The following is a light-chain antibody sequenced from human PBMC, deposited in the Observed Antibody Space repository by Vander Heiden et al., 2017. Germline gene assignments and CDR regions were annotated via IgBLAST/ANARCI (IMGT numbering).Light chain of an antibody. CDR1: SSDIGADNY. CDR3: SSYTSTSTLYV. Sequence: QSALTQPASVSGSPGQSITIPCSGTSSDIGADNYVSWFQQHPDKAPKLIIYDVSIRPSGVSNRFSGSKSGNTASLTISGLLPEDEADYFCSSYTSTSTLYVFGTGTKVTVL. J-gene: IGLJ1*01. CDR2: DVS. V-gene: IGLV2-14*01.